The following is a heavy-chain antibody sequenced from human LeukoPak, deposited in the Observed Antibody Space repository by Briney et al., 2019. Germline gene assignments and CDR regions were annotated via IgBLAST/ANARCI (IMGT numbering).Heavy chain of an antibody. CDR3: ARGDYYSNH. J-gene: IGHJ5*02. CDR1: GFTFSAYG. V-gene: IGHV3-30*03. D-gene: IGHD2-21*01. Sequence: GGSLRLSCAASGFTFSAYGMHWVRQAPGKGLEWVAVISHDGSNIYYVDSVKGRFTISRDNSKNTLYLQMNSLRAEDTAVYYCARGDYYSNHWGQGTLVTVSS. CDR2: ISHDGSNI.